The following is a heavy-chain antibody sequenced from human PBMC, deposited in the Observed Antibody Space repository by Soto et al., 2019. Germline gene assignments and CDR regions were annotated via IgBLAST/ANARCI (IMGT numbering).Heavy chain of an antibody. CDR3: ARVGITTVTHHNIKYYGMDV. D-gene: IGHD4-17*01. CDR2: INPNSGGT. CDR1: GYTFTGYY. V-gene: IGHV1-2*02. J-gene: IGHJ6*02. Sequence: ASVKVSCKASGYTFTGYYMHWVRQAPGQGLEWMGWINPNSGGTNYAQKFQGRVTMTRDTSISKAYMELSRLRSDDTAVYYCARVGITTVTHHNIKYYGMDVWGQGNTVTVSS.